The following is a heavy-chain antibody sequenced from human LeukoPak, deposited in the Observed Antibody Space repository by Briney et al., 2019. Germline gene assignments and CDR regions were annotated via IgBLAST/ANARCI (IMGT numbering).Heavy chain of an antibody. Sequence: GGSLRLSCAASGFTFSSYWMSWVRQAPGKGLEGVANIKQDGSEKYYVDSVKGRFTSSRDNAKNSLYLQMNRLRAEDTAVYYCARDGDFWSGPNYYYYGMDVWGQGTTVTVSS. D-gene: IGHD3-3*01. CDR3: ARDGDFWSGPNYYYYGMDV. J-gene: IGHJ6*02. CDR2: IKQDGSEK. V-gene: IGHV3-7*01. CDR1: GFTFSSYW.